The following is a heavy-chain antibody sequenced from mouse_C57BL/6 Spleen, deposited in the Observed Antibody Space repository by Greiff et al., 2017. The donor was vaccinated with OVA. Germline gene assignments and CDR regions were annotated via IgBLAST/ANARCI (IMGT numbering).Heavy chain of an antibody. CDR2: ISNGGVST. D-gene: IGHD1-1*01. J-gene: IGHJ3*01. Sequence: EVHLVESGGGLVQPGGSLKLSCAASGFTFSDYYMYWVRQTPEKRLEWVAYISNGGVSTSYPDTVKGRFTISRDNAKNTLYLQMSRLKSEDTAMYYIARGGYYGGFAYWGQGTLVTVSA. V-gene: IGHV5-12*01. CDR3: ARGGYYGGFAY. CDR1: GFTFSDYY.